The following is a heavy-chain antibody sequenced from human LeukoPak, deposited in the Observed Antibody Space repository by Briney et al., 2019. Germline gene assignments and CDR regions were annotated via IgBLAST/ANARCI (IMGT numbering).Heavy chain of an antibody. V-gene: IGHV3-33*01. D-gene: IGHD3-10*01. CDR3: AREQAGSGHYADY. J-gene: IGHJ4*02. CDR2: IWYDGSYI. Sequence: GGSLRLSCAASGFIFSNYAMHWVRQAPGKGLEWLAYIWYDGSYIYYADFVKGRFTICRVHSKNTLYLHMNSLRAEDTAVYYCAREQAGSGHYADYWGQGTLVTVSS. CDR1: GFIFSNYA.